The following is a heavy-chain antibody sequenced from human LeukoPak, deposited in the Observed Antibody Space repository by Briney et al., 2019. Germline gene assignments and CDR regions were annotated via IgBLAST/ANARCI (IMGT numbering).Heavy chain of an antibody. D-gene: IGHD6-13*01. CDR3: ARGGAAPTPYYYYYYMDV. CDR1: GFTVSSNY. J-gene: IGHJ6*03. Sequence: GGSLRPSCAPSGFTVSSNYMSSVRQAPGKGLEWVSVIYSGGSTYYADSVKGRFTISRDNSKNTLYLQMNSLRAEDTAVYYCARGGAAPTPYYYYYYMDVWGKGTTVTVSS. CDR2: IYSGGST. V-gene: IGHV3-53*01.